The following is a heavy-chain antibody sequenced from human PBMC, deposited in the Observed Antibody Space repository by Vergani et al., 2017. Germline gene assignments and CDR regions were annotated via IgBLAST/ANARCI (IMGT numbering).Heavy chain of an antibody. D-gene: IGHD6-6*01. CDR3: ARGEIAAFGY. CDR2: IYYSWST. Sequence: QVQLQESGPGLVKPSETLSLTCTVSGGSISSYYWSWIRQPPGKGLEWIGYIYYSWSTNYHPSLKSRVTISVDTSKNQFSLKLSSVTAADTAVYYCARGEIAAFGYWGQGTLVTVSS. CDR1: GGSISSYY. J-gene: IGHJ4*02. V-gene: IGHV4-59*01.